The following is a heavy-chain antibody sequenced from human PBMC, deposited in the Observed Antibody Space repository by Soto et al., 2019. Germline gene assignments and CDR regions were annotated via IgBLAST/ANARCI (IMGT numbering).Heavy chain of an antibody. D-gene: IGHD6-19*01. V-gene: IGHV3-48*02. CDR1: TYHYDNYQ. CDR3: AKGPHTNVGWHYYFDS. J-gene: IGHJ4*02. Sequence: GVSMSLYFVPSTYHYDNYQMNWLRHTTGKGLEWISYTSPRGETLYYAESVEGRFTISRDNGRNSLFLQMNSLRDEDTALYFCAKGPHTNVGWHYYFDSWGQGVPVTVSS. CDR2: TSPRGETL.